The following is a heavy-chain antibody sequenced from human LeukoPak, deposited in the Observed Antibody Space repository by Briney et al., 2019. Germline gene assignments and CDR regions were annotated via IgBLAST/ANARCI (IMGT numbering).Heavy chain of an antibody. CDR2: ISGSGGYT. CDR1: GFTFSSCA. D-gene: IGHD1-7*01. J-gene: IGHJ6*02. V-gene: IGHV3-23*01. CDR3: AKDSRSWNYLFYYGMDV. Sequence: GGSLRLSCAASGFTFSSCAMSWVRQAPGKGLEWVSAISGSGGYTFYADSVKGRFTISRDNSKNTLYVQMNSLRAEDTAVYYCAKDSRSWNYLFYYGMDVWGQGTTVTVSS.